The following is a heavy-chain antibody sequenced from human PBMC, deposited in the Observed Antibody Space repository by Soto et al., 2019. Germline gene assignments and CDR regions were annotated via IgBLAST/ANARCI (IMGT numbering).Heavy chain of an antibody. CDR2: ISSSSNTI. CDR3: AREIPSRGAGWFDP. Sequence: EVQRVESGGGLVQPGGSLRLSCAASGFTFSSYSMNWVRQAPGKGLEWVSYISSSSNTIYYADSVKGRFTISRDNAKNSLYLQMNSLRDEDTAVYYCAREIPSRGAGWFDPWGQGTLVTVSS. J-gene: IGHJ5*02. D-gene: IGHD3-10*01. CDR1: GFTFSSYS. V-gene: IGHV3-48*02.